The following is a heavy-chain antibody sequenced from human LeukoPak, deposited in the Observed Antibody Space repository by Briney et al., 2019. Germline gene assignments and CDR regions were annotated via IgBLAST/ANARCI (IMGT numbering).Heavy chain of an antibody. CDR2: INPNSGGT. J-gene: IGHJ4*02. CDR3: ASEMATLYY. D-gene: IGHD5-24*01. Sequence: ASVKLSCTASGYTVTVYYMHWVRQAPGQGLEWMGWINPNSGGTNYAQKFQGRVTMTRDTSISTAYMELSRLRSDDTAVYYCASEMATLYYWGQGTLVTVSS. CDR1: GYTVTVYY. V-gene: IGHV1-2*02.